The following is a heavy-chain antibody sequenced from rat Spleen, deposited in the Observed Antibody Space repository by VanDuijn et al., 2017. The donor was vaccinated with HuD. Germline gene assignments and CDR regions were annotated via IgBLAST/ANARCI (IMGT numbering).Heavy chain of an antibody. V-gene: IGHV5-20*01. CDR1: GFTFTNYD. CDR3: TTENYWFAY. D-gene: IGHD1-10*01. J-gene: IGHJ3*01. CDR2: ISFDGTAT. Sequence: EVQLVESDGGLVQPGRSLKLSCEASGFTFTNYDMAWVRQAPTKGPEWVASISFDGTATYYRDSVRGRFTISRDDTKSSLYLQMNSLRSEDTATYYCTTENYWFAYWGQGTLVTVSS.